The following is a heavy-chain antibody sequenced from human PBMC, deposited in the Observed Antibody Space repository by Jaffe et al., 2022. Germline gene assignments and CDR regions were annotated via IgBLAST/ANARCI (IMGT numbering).Heavy chain of an antibody. D-gene: IGHD2-15*01. CDR1: GFTFSSYA. CDR2: ISGSGGST. CDR3: AKTGYCSGGSCYSGRAFDI. V-gene: IGHV3-23*01. J-gene: IGHJ3*02. Sequence: EVQLLESGGGLVQPGGSLRLSCAASGFTFSSYAMSWVRQAPGKGLEWVSAISGSGGSTYYADSVKGRFTISRDNSKNTLYLQMNSLRAEDTAVYYCAKTGYCSGGSCYSGRAFDIWGQGTMVTVSS.